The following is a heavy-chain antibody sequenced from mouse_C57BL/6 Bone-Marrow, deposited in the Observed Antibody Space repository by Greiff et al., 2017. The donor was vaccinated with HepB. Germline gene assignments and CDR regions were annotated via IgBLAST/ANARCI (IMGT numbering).Heavy chain of an antibody. J-gene: IGHJ3*01. CDR1: GYTFTDYE. CDR3: TRAPLYYGNYGFAY. V-gene: IGHV1-15*01. Sequence: QVQLQQSGAELVRPGASVTLSCKASGYTFTDYEMHWVKQTPVHGLEWIGAIDPETGGTAYNQKFKGKAILTADKSSSTAYMELRSLTSADSAVYYCTRAPLYYGNYGFAYWGQGTLVTVSA. CDR2: IDPETGGT. D-gene: IGHD2-1*01.